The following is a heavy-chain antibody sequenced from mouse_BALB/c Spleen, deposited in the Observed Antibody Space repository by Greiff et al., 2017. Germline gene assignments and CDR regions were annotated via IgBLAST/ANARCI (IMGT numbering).Heavy chain of an antibody. CDR1: GYTFTSYW. J-gene: IGHJ3*01. Sequence: QVQLQQPGAELVKPGASVKLSCKASGYTFTSYWMHWVKQRPGQGLGWIGEIDPSDSYTNYNQKFKGKATLTVDKSSSTAYMQLSSLTSEDSAVYYCADGKGGFAYWGQGTLVTVSA. V-gene: IGHV1-69*02. CDR3: ADGKGGFAY. CDR2: IDPSDSYT. D-gene: IGHD2-1*01.